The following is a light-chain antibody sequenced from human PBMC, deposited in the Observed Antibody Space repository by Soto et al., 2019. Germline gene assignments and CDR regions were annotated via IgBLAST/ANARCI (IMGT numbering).Light chain of an antibody. Sequence: DIQMTQLPSSMSASVGDRVTITCRASQGISRWLDWYHQKPGKAPNLLIYSASTLHSGVPSRFSGSGSGTDFTLTISSLQPADFGTYYCQQANSFPLTFGPGTKVDMK. CDR2: SAS. CDR3: QQANSFPLT. CDR1: QGISRW. J-gene: IGKJ3*01. V-gene: IGKV1-12*01.